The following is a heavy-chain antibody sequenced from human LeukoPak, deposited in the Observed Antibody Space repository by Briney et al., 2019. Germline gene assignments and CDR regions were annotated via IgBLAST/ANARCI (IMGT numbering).Heavy chain of an antibody. CDR2: IYSSGST. D-gene: IGHD6-6*01. V-gene: IGHV4-4*07. J-gene: IGHJ3*02. CDR3: ARDPRYSSSAHVFDI. CDR1: DGSNSNYY. Sequence: SETLSLTCSVSDGSNSNYYWSWIRQPAGKGLEWIGRIYSSGSTNYNPSLKSRVTISQDTSKNQVSLKLSSVTAADTAVYYCARDPRYSSSAHVFDIWGQGTMVTVSS.